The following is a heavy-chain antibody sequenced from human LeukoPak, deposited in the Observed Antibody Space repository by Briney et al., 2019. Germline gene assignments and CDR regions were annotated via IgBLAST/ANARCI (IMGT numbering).Heavy chain of an antibody. V-gene: IGHV3-43*01. D-gene: IGHD5-12*01. CDR3: AKDIGYPYYYGMDV. CDR2: ISWDGGST. Sequence: GGSLRLSCAASGFTFDDYTMHWVRQAPGKGLEWVSLISWDGGSTYYVDSVKGRFTISRDNSKNSLYLQMNSLRTEDTALYYCAKDIGYPYYYGMDVWGQGTTVTVSS. J-gene: IGHJ6*02. CDR1: GFTFDDYT.